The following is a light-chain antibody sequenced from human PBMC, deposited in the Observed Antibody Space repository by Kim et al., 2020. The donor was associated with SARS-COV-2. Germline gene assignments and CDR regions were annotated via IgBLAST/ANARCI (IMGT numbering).Light chain of an antibody. CDR1: QSVSSK. Sequence: DIVMTQSPATLSVSPGERATLSCRASQSVSSKLAWYQQKPGQGPRLLIYNASTRATGIPAGFSGSGSGTEFTLTISRLQSEDFAVYYCHHYYSWPRTFGQGTKVDIK. V-gene: IGKV3-15*01. CDR3: HHYYSWPRT. J-gene: IGKJ1*01. CDR2: NAS.